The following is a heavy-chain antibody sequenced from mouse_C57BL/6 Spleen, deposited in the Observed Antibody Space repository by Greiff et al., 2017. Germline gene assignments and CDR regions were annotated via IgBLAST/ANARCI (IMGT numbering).Heavy chain of an antibody. CDR3: ARGKANWDEDYFDY. V-gene: IGHV1-54*01. CDR2: INPGSGGT. D-gene: IGHD4-1*01. CDR1: GYAFTNYL. Sequence: QVQLQQSGAELVRPGTSVKVSCKASGYAFTNYLIAWVKQRPGQGLEWIGVINPGSGGTNYNEKFKGKATLTADKSSSTAYMQLSSLTSEDSAVYFCARGKANWDEDYFDYWGQGTTLTVSS. J-gene: IGHJ2*01.